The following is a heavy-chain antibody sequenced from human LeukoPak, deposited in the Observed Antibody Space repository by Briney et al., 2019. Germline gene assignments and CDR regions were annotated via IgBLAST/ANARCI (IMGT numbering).Heavy chain of an antibody. J-gene: IGHJ4*02. CDR1: GFMFNKYG. D-gene: IGHD2-21*01. CDR3: AKDVRDIVVLIDTYMY. Sequence: GGSLRLSCVASGFMFNKYGMSWVRQAPGKGLEWVSVISGGGGRAYYGDSVKGRFTISRDNSKNTVYLQMNSLRAEDTAVYYCAKDVRDIVVLIDTYMYWGQGTLVTVSS. CDR2: ISGGGGRA. V-gene: IGHV3-23*01.